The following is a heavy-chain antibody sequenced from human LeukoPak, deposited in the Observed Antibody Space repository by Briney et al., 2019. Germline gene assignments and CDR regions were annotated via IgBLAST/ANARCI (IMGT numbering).Heavy chain of an antibody. D-gene: IGHD4-17*01. J-gene: IGHJ4*02. CDR3: AKEIWPTVTTPGHTHFDY. CDR2: IRYDGSNK. V-gene: IGHV3-30*02. Sequence: EGSLRLSCAASGFTFSSYGMHWVRQAPGKGLEWVAFIRYDGSNKYYADSVKGRFTISRDNSKNTLCLQMNSLRAEDTAVYYCAKEIWPTVTTPGHTHFDYWGQGTLVTVSS. CDR1: GFTFSSYG.